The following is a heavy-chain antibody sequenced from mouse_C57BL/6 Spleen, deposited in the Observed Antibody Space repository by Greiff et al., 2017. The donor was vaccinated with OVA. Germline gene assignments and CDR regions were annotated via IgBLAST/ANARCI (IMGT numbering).Heavy chain of an antibody. CDR2: IYPGDGDT. CDR1: GYAFSSSW. Sequence: LVESGPELVKPGASVKISCKASGYAFSSSWMNWVKQRPGKGLEWIGRIYPGDGDTNYNGKFKGKATLTADKSSSTAYMQLSSLTSEDSAVYFCARSLPLKGMDYWGQGTSVTVSS. V-gene: IGHV1-82*01. D-gene: IGHD1-3*01. J-gene: IGHJ4*01. CDR3: ARSLPLKGMDY.